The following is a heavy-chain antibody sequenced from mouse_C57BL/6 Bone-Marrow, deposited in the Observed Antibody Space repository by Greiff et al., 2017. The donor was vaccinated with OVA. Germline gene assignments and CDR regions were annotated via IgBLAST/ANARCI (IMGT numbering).Heavy chain of an antibody. V-gene: IGHV1-81*01. CDR3: ARDNYSSYRYAKGY. D-gene: IGHD2-5*01. J-gene: IGHJ4*01. Sequence: QVQLQQSGAGLARPGASVKLSCTASGFTFTGYGISWVRQRPGQGLEWIGEIYRRSGNIYYTDQFKGKDTLSSAKSSRTEYMELRSLTSEDPAFYFCARDNYSSYRYAKGYWGKGTAVTSAS. CDR1: GFTFTGYG. CDR2: IYRRSGNI.